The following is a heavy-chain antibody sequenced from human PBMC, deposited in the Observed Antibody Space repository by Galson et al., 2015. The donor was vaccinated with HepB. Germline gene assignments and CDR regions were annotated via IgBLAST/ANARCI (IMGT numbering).Heavy chain of an antibody. CDR1: GGTFSSYA. V-gene: IGHV1-69*13. CDR3: ARRAAGAISDASDI. D-gene: IGHD1-26*01. CDR2: IIPIFGTA. Sequence: SVKVSCKASGGTFSSYAISWVRQAPGQGLEWMGGIIPIFGTANYAQKFQGRVTITADESTSTAYMELSSLRSEDTAVYYCARRAAGAISDASDIWGQGTMVTVSS. J-gene: IGHJ3*02.